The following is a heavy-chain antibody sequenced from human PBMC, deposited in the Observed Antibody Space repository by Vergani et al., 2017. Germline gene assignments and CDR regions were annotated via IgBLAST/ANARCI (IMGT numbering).Heavy chain of an antibody. Sequence: QVHLVESGGGVVQPGRSLRLSCAASGFTFSNFGMHWVRQAPGKGLEWVALISYDGNNQYYADSVKGRFTISRDNSKNTVYVQMSSLRSEDTAVYYCAKERDAREDRLPDYWGQGTLVTVSS. CDR3: AKERDAREDRLPDY. J-gene: IGHJ4*02. D-gene: IGHD5/OR15-5a*01. V-gene: IGHV3-30*18. CDR2: ISYDGNNQ. CDR1: GFTFSNFG.